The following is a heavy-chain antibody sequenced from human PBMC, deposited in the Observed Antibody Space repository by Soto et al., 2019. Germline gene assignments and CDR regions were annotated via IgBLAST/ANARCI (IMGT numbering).Heavy chain of an antibody. J-gene: IGHJ6*02. CDR3: AGGNALDV. V-gene: IGHV3-7*01. Sequence: GGSLRLSCAASTFPFSTYWMTWVRQAPGKGLEWVANIHRDEIEKYYMDSVKGRFTISRDNAKNSLYLQMTSLRAEDTAVYYCAGGNALDVWGQGTTVTVSS. CDR1: TFPFSTYW. CDR2: IHRDEIEK.